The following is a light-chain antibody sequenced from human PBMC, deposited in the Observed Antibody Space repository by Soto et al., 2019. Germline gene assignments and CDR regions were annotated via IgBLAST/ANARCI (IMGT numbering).Light chain of an antibody. CDR2: AAS. CDR3: QQTYSTPIT. J-gene: IGKJ5*01. CDR1: QGIRND. V-gene: IGKV1-39*01. Sequence: DIPMPQSPSSLSASVGEIVQITCRASQGIRNDLGWYQQKPGKAPNLLIYAASSLQSGVPSRFSGSGSGTDFTLTISSLQPEDFATYYCQQTYSTPITFGQGTRLEIK.